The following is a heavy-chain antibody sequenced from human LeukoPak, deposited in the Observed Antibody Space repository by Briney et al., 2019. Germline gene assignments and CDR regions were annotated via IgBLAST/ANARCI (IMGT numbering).Heavy chain of an antibody. CDR1: GFTFSSYA. CDR2: ISYDGSDK. CDR3: ARESWFGELPDGFDY. D-gene: IGHD3-10*01. Sequence: AGGSLRLSCAASGFTFSSYAMHWVRQAPGKGLEWVAVISYDGSDKYYADSVKGRFTISRDNSKNTLYLQMNSLRAEDTAVYYCARESWFGELPDGFDYWDQGTLVTVSS. V-gene: IGHV3-30*04. J-gene: IGHJ4*02.